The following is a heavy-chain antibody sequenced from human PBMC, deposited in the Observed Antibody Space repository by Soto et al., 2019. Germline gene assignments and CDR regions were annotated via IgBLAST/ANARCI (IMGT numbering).Heavy chain of an antibody. J-gene: IGHJ6*02. D-gene: IGHD6-13*01. CDR1: GFTFSSYG. CDR2: ISYDGSNK. CDR3: AKSAMFSSSWYSYYYYGMDV. V-gene: IGHV3-30*18. Sequence: GGSLRLSCAASGFTFSSYGMHWVRQAPGKGLEWVAVISYDGSNKYYADSVKGRFTISRDNSKNTLYLQMNSLRAEDTAVYYCAKSAMFSSSWYSYYYYGMDVWGQGTTVTVSS.